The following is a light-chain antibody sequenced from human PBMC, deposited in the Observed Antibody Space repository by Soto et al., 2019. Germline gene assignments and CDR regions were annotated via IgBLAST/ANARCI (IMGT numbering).Light chain of an antibody. CDR1: QSVSSN. J-gene: IGKJ1*01. CDR2: GAS. Sequence: EIVMTQSPATLSVSPGERATLSCRASQSVSSNLAWYQQKPGQAPRLLIYGASTRATGIPARFSGSGSGTEVTLTISSLQSEDFVVYYCHQYNNWPPGTFGQGTKVEIK. CDR3: HQYNNWPPGT. V-gene: IGKV3-15*01.